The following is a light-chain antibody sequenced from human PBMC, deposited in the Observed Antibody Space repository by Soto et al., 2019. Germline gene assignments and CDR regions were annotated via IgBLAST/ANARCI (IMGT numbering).Light chain of an antibody. CDR2: EVY. CDR3: ISDTPPAWV. Sequence: QSAQTHPASVSSSPVQSTTSSCTGTTSDIGDNKYVSRYQQHPGKSPHLFIYEVYNRPSGVSNRFSVSKSGHTASLTISGFQAGDEADYDGISDTPPAWVFGGVTKLTVL. J-gene: IGLJ3*02. V-gene: IGLV2-14*01. CDR1: TSDIGDNKY.